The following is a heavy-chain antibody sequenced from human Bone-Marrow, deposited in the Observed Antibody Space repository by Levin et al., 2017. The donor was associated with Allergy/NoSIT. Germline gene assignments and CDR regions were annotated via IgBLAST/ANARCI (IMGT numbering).Heavy chain of an antibody. Sequence: SETLSLTCTVSGGSISSGDYHWSWIRQTPGKGLEWIGYIYHSGSTSYNPSLNSRLTMSVDTSKNQFSLKLSSVTAADTAVYYCARAGYCSGSSGYKLSWFDPWGQGTLVTVSS. CDR3: ARAGYCSGSSGYKLSWFDP. V-gene: IGHV4-30-4*01. CDR2: IYHSGST. CDR1: GGSISSGDYH. D-gene: IGHD2-2*02. J-gene: IGHJ5*02.